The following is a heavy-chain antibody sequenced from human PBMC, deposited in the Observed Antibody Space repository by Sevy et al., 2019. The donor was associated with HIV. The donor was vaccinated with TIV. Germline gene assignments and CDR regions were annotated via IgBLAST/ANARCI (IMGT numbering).Heavy chain of an antibody. V-gene: IGHV3-33*06. CDR1: GFTFSNYG. CDR3: AKTFEMFGVLMIPNFDP. CDR2: IWYDGSYK. Sequence: GGSLRLSCAASGFTFSNYGMHWVRQAPGKGLEWVAVIWYDGSYKYYADSVKGRFTISRDNTKSTLYLQMNSLRAEDTAIYYCAKTFEMFGVLMIPNFDPWGQGTLVTVSS. J-gene: IGHJ5*02. D-gene: IGHD3-16*01.